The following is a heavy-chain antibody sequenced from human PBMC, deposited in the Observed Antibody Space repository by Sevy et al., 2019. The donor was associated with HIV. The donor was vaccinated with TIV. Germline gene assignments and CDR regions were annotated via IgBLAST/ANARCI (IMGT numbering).Heavy chain of an antibody. J-gene: IGHJ6*02. D-gene: IGHD3-10*01. CDR3: ARGDYFGSGISNYYYYGMDV. Sequence: SQTLSLTCAISGDSVSSNSAAWNWIRQSPSRGLEWLGRTYYRSKWYNDYAVSVKSRITINPETSKNQFSLQLNSLTPEDTAGYYCARGDYFGSGISNYYYYGMDVWGQGTTVTVSS. CDR2: TYYRSKWYN. CDR1: GDSVSSNSAA. V-gene: IGHV6-1*01.